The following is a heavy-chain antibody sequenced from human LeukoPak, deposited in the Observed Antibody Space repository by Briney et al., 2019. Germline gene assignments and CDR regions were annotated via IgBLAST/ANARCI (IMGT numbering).Heavy chain of an antibody. D-gene: IGHD2-15*01. J-gene: IGHJ5*02. CDR1: GYTFTGYY. CDR3: AADGVVAHHNWFDP. Sequence: ASVKVSCKASGYTFTGYYMHWVRQAPEQGLEWMGWINPNSGGTNYAQKFQGRVTMTRDTSISTAYMELSSLRSEDTAVYYCAADGVVAHHNWFDPWGQGTLVTVSS. CDR2: INPNSGGT. V-gene: IGHV1-2*02.